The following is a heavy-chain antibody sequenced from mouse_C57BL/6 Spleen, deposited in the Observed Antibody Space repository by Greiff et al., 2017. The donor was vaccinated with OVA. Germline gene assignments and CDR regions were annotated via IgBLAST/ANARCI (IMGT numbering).Heavy chain of an antibody. CDR2: IYPRSGNT. Sequence: VQLQQSGAELARPGASVKLSCTASGYTFTSYGISWVQQRPGQGLEWIGEIYPRSGNTYYTENFKGKATLPADKSSRATYMELRSLTFEYAAAYVCARSGSSGYVDPNYLDYWGQGTTLTVSS. J-gene: IGHJ2*01. CDR3: ARSGSSGYVDPNYLDY. V-gene: IGHV1-81*01. D-gene: IGHD3-2*02. CDR1: GYTFTSYG.